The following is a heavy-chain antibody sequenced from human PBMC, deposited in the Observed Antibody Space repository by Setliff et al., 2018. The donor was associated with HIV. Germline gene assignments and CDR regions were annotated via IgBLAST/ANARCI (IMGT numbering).Heavy chain of an antibody. CDR1: GYTFTGYD. Sequence: ASVKVSCKASGYTFTGYDMHWVRQAPGQGLEWMGRVNPNSGGTNYAQKFQGRVTMTRDTSISTAYMELSRLRSDDTAVYYCARDLTGDLFFDYWGQGTLVTVSS. D-gene: IGHD3-9*01. J-gene: IGHJ4*02. CDR3: ARDLTGDLFFDY. V-gene: IGHV1-2*06. CDR2: VNPNSGGT.